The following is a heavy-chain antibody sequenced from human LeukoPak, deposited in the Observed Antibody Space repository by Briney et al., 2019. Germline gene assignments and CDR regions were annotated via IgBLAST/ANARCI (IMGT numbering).Heavy chain of an antibody. V-gene: IGHV4-59*01. CDR1: GGSISSYY. CDR3: ARGPGRRITIFGVVIKGYYGMDV. D-gene: IGHD3-3*01. J-gene: IGHJ6*02. Sequence: SETLSLTCTVSGGSISSYYWSWIRQPPGKGLEWIGYIYYSGSTNYNPSLKSRVTISVDTPKNQFSLKLSSVTAADTAVYYCARGPGRRITIFGVVIKGYYGMDVWGQGTPVTVSS. CDR2: IYYSGST.